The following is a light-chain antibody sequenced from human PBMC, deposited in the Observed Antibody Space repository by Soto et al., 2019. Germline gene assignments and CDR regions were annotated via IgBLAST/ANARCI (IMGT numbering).Light chain of an antibody. CDR2: EVT. CDR3: TSYVGNDIWV. Sequence: HSALTQPPSASGSPGQSVTISCTGTSSDVGAYKYVSWYQLYPGKAPKLMIYEVTKRPSGVPDRFSGSKSGNTASLTVSGLQAEDEADYYCTSYVGNDIWVFGGGTKVTVL. V-gene: IGLV2-8*01. CDR1: SSDVGAYKY. J-gene: IGLJ3*02.